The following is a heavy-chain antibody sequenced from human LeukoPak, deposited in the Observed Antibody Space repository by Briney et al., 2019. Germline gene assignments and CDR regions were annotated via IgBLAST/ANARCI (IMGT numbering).Heavy chain of an antibody. J-gene: IGHJ4*02. CDR1: GFTFSGSA. D-gene: IGHD6-19*01. V-gene: IGHV3-73*01. CDR3: TRYPSQLDGATQSVAVDY. CDR2: IKNKSNNYAT. Sequence: GGSLRLSCAASGFTFSGSAIHWVRQASGKGLEWVGRIKNKSNNYATAYAASVKGRFTISRDDSKNTAYLQMNSLKFEDTAVYYCTRYPSQLDGATQSVAVDYWGQGTLVTVSS.